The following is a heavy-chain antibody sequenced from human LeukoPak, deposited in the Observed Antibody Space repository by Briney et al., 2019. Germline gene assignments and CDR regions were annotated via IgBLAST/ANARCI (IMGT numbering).Heavy chain of an antibody. D-gene: IGHD1-26*01. J-gene: IGHJ4*02. CDR3: ARGIGGATPFDY. Sequence: PSETLSLTCTVSGGSISSGGYYWSWIRQHPGKGLEWIGYIYYSGSTYYNPSLKSRVTMSVERSKNQFSLKLSSVTAADTAVYYCARGIGGATPFDYWGQGTLVTVSS. CDR1: GGSISSGGYY. CDR2: IYYSGST. V-gene: IGHV4-31*03.